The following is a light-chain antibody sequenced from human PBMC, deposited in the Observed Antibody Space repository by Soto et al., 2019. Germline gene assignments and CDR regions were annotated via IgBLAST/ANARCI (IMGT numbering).Light chain of an antibody. CDR3: HQRSNWHPYT. J-gene: IGKJ2*01. V-gene: IGKV3-11*01. CDR2: DAS. CDR1: QSISGY. Sequence: EIVLTQSPATLSLSPGERATLSCRASQSISGYLAWYQQKPGQAPRLLIYDASNRATGIPARFSGSGSGTDSTLTISSLIPQNVAVSYCHQRSNWHPYTFGQGTKLEIK.